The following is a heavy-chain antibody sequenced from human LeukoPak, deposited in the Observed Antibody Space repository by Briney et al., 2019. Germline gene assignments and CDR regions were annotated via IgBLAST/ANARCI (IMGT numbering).Heavy chain of an antibody. Sequence: SVKVSCKASGFTFTSSAVQWVRQARGQRLEWIGWIVVGSGDTNYAQKFQERVTITRDMSTSTAYMELSSLRSEDTAVYYCVGSSGYSPLPDYWGQGTLVTVSS. CDR1: GFTFTSSA. D-gene: IGHD3-22*01. CDR3: VGSSGYSPLPDY. J-gene: IGHJ4*02. V-gene: IGHV1-58*01. CDR2: IVVGSGDT.